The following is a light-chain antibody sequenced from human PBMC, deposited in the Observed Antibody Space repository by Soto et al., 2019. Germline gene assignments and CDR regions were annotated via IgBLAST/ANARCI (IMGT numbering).Light chain of an antibody. V-gene: IGKV1-39*01. Sequence: DIQITQSPSSLSASVGDRVTITCRASQSISSYLNWYQQRPGKAPKLLIYAASSLQSGAPSRFGGSGSGTDFTLTISSLQPEDFATYYCQHYNSYGTFGQGTKVDI. J-gene: IGKJ1*01. CDR3: QHYNSYGT. CDR1: QSISSY. CDR2: AAS.